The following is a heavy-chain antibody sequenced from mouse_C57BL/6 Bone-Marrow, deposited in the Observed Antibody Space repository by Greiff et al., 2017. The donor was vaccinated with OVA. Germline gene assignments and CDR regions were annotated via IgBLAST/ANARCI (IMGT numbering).Heavy chain of an antibody. V-gene: IGHV10-1*01. CDR3: VRGGSRAWFAY. Sequence: EVQVVESGGGLVQPKGSLKLSCAASGFSFNTYAMNWVRQAPGKGLEWVARIRSKSNNYATYYADSVKDRFTISRDDSESMLYLQMNNLKTEDTAMYYCVRGGSRAWFAYWGQGTLVTVSA. J-gene: IGHJ3*01. CDR1: GFSFNTYA. CDR2: IRSKSNNYAT.